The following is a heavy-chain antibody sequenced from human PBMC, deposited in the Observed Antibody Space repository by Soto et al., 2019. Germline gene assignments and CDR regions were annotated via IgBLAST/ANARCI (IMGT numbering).Heavy chain of an antibody. CDR3: AKGPPGYSSGWYCDY. J-gene: IGHJ4*02. V-gene: IGHV3-30*18. Sequence: GGSLRLSCAASGFTFSSYGMHWVRQAPGKGLEWVAVISYDGSNKYYADSVKGRSTISRDNSKNTLYLQMNSLRAEDTAVYYCAKGPPGYSSGWYCDYWGQGTLVTVSS. CDR2: ISYDGSNK. D-gene: IGHD6-19*01. CDR1: GFTFSSYG.